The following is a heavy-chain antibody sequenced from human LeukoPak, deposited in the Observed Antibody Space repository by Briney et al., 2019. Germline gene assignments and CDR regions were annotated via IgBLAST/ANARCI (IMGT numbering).Heavy chain of an antibody. CDR1: GFTFSSYA. CDR3: ARGLPRFLEWLRSGYYYYMDV. V-gene: IGHV4-34*01. J-gene: IGHJ6*03. CDR2: INHSGST. D-gene: IGHD3-3*01. Sequence: GSLRLSCAASGFTFSSYAMSWIRQPPGKGLEWIGEINHSGSTNYNPSLKSRVTISVDTSKNQFSLKLSSVTAADTAVYYCARGLPRFLEWLRSGYYYYMDVWGKGTTVTVSS.